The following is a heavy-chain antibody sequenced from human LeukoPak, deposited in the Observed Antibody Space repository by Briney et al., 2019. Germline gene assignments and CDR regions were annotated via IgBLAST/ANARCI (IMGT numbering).Heavy chain of an antibody. Sequence: ASVKVSCKVSGSTLTEFSIHWVRQAPGKGLEWMGGFVPEDDETIYAQGFQGRVTMTEDTSTDTAYMELSSLRSEDTAMYYCATTAPGDLFDSWGQGTLATVSS. V-gene: IGHV1-24*01. CDR2: FVPEDDET. J-gene: IGHJ4*01. D-gene: IGHD7-27*01. CDR1: GSTLTEFS. CDR3: ATTAPGDLFDS.